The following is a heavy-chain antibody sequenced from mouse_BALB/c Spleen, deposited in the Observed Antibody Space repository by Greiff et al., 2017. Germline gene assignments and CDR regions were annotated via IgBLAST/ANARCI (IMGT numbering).Heavy chain of an antibody. CDR2: IYPGNVNT. V-gene: IGHV1S56*01. D-gene: IGHD1-1*01. J-gene: IGHJ2*01. Sequence: QVQLQQSGPELVKPGASVRISCKASGYTFTSYYIHWVKQRPGQGLEWIGWIYPGNVNTKYNEKFKGKATLTADKSSSTAYMQLSSLTSEDSAVYFCERITTGDYLDYWGQGTTLTVSS. CDR1: GYTFTSYY. CDR3: ERITTGDYLDY.